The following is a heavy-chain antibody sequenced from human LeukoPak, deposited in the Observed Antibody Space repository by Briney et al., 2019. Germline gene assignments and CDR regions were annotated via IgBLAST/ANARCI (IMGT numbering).Heavy chain of an antibody. Sequence: PSETLSLTCAVYGGSFSGYYWSWIRQPPGKGLEWIGEINHSGSTNYNPSLKSRVTISVDTSKNQFSLKLSSVTAADTAVYYCARGRGRRWLQLYDYFDYWGQGTLVTVSS. CDR1: GGSFSGYY. D-gene: IGHD5-24*01. CDR3: ARGRGRRWLQLYDYFDY. CDR2: INHSGST. J-gene: IGHJ4*02. V-gene: IGHV4-34*01.